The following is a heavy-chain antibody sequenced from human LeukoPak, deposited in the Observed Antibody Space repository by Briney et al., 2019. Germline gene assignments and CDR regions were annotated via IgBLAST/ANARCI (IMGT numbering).Heavy chain of an antibody. V-gene: IGHV4-59*08. D-gene: IGHD6-19*01. J-gene: IGHJ4*02. CDR1: GXSISGYY. CDR2: IYHNGGT. CDR3: ARHLRAVAGGRYFDY. Sequence: PSETLSLTCTVSGXSISGYYWSWIRQPPGKGLEWIGYIYHNGGTNYNPSLQSRLTISVDTSKNQFSLKLSSVTAADTAVYYCARHLRAVAGGRYFDYWGQGTQVTVSS.